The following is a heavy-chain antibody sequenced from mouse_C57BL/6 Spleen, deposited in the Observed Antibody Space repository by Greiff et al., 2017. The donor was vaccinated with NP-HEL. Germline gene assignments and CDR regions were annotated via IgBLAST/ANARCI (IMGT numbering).Heavy chain of an antibody. CDR3: ALIYYGYDWYFDV. CDR2: IDPANGNT. D-gene: IGHD2-2*01. V-gene: IGHV14-3*01. Sequence: VQLKESVAELVRPGASVKLSCTASGFNIKNTYMHWVKQRPEQGLEWIGRIDPANGNTKYAPKFQGKATITADTSSNTAYLQLSSLTSEDTAIYYCALIYYGYDWYFDVWGTGTTVTVSS. J-gene: IGHJ1*03. CDR1: GFNIKNTY.